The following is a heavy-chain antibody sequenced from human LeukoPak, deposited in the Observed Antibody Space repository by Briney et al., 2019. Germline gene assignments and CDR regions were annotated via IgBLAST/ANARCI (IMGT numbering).Heavy chain of an antibody. Sequence: GGSLRLSRAASGFTSNSYSMNWVRQAPGKGLEWVSSISGSINYISYADSVKGRLTISRDNAKNSLFLQMNSLRADDTAVYYCARGEERWDLLSPYFFDYWGQGTLVTVSS. CDR2: ISGSINYI. J-gene: IGHJ4*02. CDR3: ARGEERWDLLSPYFFDY. V-gene: IGHV3-21*01. CDR1: GFTSNSYS. D-gene: IGHD1-26*01.